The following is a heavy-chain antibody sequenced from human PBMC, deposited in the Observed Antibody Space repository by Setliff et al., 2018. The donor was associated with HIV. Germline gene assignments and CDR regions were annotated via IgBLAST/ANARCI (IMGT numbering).Heavy chain of an antibody. CDR1: GYTFTGYD. J-gene: IGHJ6*02. CDR2: VNPNSGGT. V-gene: IGHV1-2*02. Sequence: ASVKVSCKASGYTFTGYDMHWVRQAPGQGLEWMGWVNPNSGGTNYAQKFQGRVTMTRDTSISTAYMELSRLRSDDTAVYYCARDVRDGFEEWFSTLDDGMDVWGQGTTVTVSS. D-gene: IGHD3-3*01. CDR3: ARDVRDGFEEWFSTLDDGMDV.